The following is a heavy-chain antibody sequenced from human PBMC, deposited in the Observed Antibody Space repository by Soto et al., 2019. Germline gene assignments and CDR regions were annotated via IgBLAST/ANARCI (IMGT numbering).Heavy chain of an antibody. CDR2: INPNSGGT. J-gene: IGHJ5*02. CDR3: ARNWVDYYDSSGYYYWFDP. Sequence: ASVKVSCKASGYTFTGYYMHWVRQAPGQGLEWMGWINPNSGGTNYAQKFQGRVTMTTDTSASTAYMELRSLRSDDTAVYYCARNWVDYYDSSGYYYWFDPWGQGTLVTVSS. CDR1: GYTFTGYY. D-gene: IGHD3-22*01. V-gene: IGHV1-2*02.